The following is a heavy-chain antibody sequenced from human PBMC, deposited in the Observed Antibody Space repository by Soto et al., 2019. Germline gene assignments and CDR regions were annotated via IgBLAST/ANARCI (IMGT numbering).Heavy chain of an antibody. CDR3: ARRYDFWSGYLVYYYMDV. D-gene: IGHD3-3*01. CDR1: GFTFSSYS. Sequence: EVQLVESGGGLVKPGGSLRLSCAASGFTFSSYSMNWVRQAPGKGLEGVSSISSSSSYIYYADSVKGRFTISRDNAKNSLYLQMNSLRAEDTAVYYCARRYDFWSGYLVYYYMDVWGKRTTVTVSS. J-gene: IGHJ6*03. CDR2: ISSSSSYI. V-gene: IGHV3-21*01.